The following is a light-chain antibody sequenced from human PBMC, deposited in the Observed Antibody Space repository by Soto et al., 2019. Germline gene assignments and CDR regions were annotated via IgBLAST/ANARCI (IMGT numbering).Light chain of an antibody. CDR3: QQYNNWPRT. J-gene: IGKJ2*01. Sequence: EIVMTQSPATLSLSPGERATLSCRASQSVSSNLAWYQQKPGQSPRLLIYGASTRASGFPARFSGSGSETEFTLTISSLQSEDFAVYYCQQYNNWPRTFGQGTKLEIK. CDR2: GAS. CDR1: QSVSSN. V-gene: IGKV3-15*01.